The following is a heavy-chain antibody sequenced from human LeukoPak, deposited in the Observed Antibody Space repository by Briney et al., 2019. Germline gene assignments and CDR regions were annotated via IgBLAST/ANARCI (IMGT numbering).Heavy chain of an antibody. D-gene: IGHD3-22*01. J-gene: IGHJ3*02. CDR2: IYYSGST. V-gene: IGHV4-39*01. CDR3: APSFIVVAFDAFDI. Sequence: PSETLSLTCTVSGGSVRSSSYFWAWIRQSPGKGLEWIATIYYSGSTYYNPSLKSRVTISVDTSKNQFSLKLSSVTAADTAVYYCAPSFIVVAFDAFDIWGQGTMVTVSS. CDR1: GGSVRSSSYF.